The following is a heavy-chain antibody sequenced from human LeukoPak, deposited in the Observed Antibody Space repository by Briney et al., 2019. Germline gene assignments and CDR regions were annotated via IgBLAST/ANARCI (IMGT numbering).Heavy chain of an antibody. V-gene: IGHV3-48*01. D-gene: IGHD3-22*01. CDR3: AKEALDYYDSSGYYLYYYYYMDV. Sequence: GGSLRLSCAASGFTFSSYSMNWVRQAPGKGLEWVSYISSSGATIYYADSVKGRFTISRDNSKNTLYLQMNSLRAEDTAVYYCAKEALDYYDSSGYYLYYYYYMDVWGKGTTVTISS. CDR1: GFTFSSYS. J-gene: IGHJ6*03. CDR2: ISSSGATI.